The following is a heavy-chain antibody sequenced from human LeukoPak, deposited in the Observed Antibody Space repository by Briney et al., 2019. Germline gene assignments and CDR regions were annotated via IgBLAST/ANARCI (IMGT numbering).Heavy chain of an antibody. CDR1: GYTFTGYY. V-gene: IGHV1-2*02. J-gene: IGHJ4*02. D-gene: IGHD1-26*01. CDR3: ARDRLVGATKGDY. Sequence: ASVKVSCKASGYTFTGYYMHWVRQAPGQGLEWMGWINPNSGGTNYAQKLQGRVTMTTDTSTSTAYMELRSLRSDDTAVYYCARDRLVGATKGDYWGQGTLVTVSS. CDR2: INPNSGGT.